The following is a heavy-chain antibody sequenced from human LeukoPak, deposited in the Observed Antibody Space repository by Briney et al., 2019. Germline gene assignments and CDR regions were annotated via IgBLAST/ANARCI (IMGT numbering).Heavy chain of an antibody. CDR1: GDSIGSYY. J-gene: IGHJ4*02. CDR3: ARGGGYGYYFDY. V-gene: IGHV4-59*01. Sequence: PSETLSPTCTVSGDSIGSYYWNWIRQPPGKGLEWIGYIYSSGSTNYNPSLKSRVTMSLDTSKNQFSLKLRSVTAADTAVYYCARGGGYGYYFDYWGQGTLVTVSS. CDR2: IYSSGST. D-gene: IGHD6-25*01.